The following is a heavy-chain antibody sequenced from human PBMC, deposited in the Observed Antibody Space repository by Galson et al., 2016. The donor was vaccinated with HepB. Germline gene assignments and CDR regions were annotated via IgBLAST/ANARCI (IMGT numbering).Heavy chain of an antibody. CDR3: AKVHDTNWNDPIEDHFFVY. V-gene: IGHV6-1*01. CDR1: GDSVSSNSAT. J-gene: IGHJ4*02. CDR2: TYYRSKWFS. Sequence: CAISGDSVSSNSATWNWIRQSPSRGLEWLGRTYYRSKWFSDYAMSMKGRITINPDTSKNQFSLQLDSVTPEDTGVYYCAKVHDTNWNDPIEDHFFVYWGQGTLVTVSS. D-gene: IGHD1-1*01.